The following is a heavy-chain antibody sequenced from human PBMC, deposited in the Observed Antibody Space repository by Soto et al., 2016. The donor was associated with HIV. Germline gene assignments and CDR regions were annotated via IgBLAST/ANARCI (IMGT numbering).Heavy chain of an antibody. D-gene: IGHD6-6*01. J-gene: IGHJ2*01. CDR3: AREMLYSTSGRHFDL. Sequence: VQLVESGGGLVKPGGSLRLSCAASAFTFSDYYMSWIRQAPGKGLEWVSYISSSSSYTNYADSVKGRFTISRDNGKNSLYLQMNSLRAEDTAVYYCAREMLYSTSGRHFDLWGLAPWSLSPQ. CDR2: ISSSSSYT. CDR1: AFTFSDYY. V-gene: IGHV3-11*05.